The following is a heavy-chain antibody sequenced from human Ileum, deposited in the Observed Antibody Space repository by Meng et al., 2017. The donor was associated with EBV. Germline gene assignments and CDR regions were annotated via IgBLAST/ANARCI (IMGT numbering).Heavy chain of an antibody. Sequence: QVQLVQSGAEVKKPXXPXKVXCKASAYTFAGYYMHWVRQAPGQGLEWMGRINPNSGGANYAQKFQGRVTMTRDTSISTAYMELSRLRSDDTAVYYCAREGLVGDLRYFDLWDRGPLVTVSS. CDR1: AYTFAGYY. CDR3: AREGLVGDLRYFDL. CDR2: INPNSGGA. J-gene: IGHJ2*01. D-gene: IGHD3-16*01. V-gene: IGHV1-2*06.